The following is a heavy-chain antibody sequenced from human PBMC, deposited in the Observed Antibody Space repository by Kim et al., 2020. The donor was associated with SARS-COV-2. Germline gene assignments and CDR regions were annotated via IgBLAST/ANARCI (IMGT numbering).Heavy chain of an antibody. Sequence: GGSLRLSCAASGFTFSDYYMSWIRQAPGKGLEWVSYISSSGSTIYYADSVKGRFTISRDNAKNSLYLQMNSLRAEDTAVYYCARDKVVPAATLPMAQKGYYYYGMDVWGQGTTVTVSS. V-gene: IGHV3-11*01. CDR1: GFTFSDYY. J-gene: IGHJ6*02. D-gene: IGHD2-2*01. CDR3: ARDKVVPAATLPMAQKGYYYYGMDV. CDR2: ISSSGSTI.